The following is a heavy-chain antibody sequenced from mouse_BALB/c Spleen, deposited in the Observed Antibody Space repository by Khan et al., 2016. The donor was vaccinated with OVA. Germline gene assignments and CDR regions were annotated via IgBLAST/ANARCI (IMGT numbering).Heavy chain of an antibody. D-gene: IGHD3-3*01. V-gene: IGHV3-2*02. CDR2: ISHSGST. J-gene: IGHJ3*01. Sequence: EVQLQESGPGLVKPSQSLSLTCTVTGYSITSDYAWNWIRQFPGNKLEWMGYISHSGSTSYTPSLKSRISITRDTSKNQFFLQLNSVTTEDTATXYCTRGRAYWGQGTLVTVSA. CDR1: GYSITSDYA. CDR3: TRGRAY.